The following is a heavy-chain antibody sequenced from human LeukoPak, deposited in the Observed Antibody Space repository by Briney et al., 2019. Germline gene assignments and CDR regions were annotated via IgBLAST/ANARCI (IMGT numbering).Heavy chain of an antibody. J-gene: IGHJ4*02. V-gene: IGHV3-23*01. Sequence: PGGSLRLSRAASGFTFSSYAMSWVRQAPGKGLEWVSAISGSGGSTYYADSVKGRFTISRDNSKNTLYLQMNSLRAEDTAVYYCAKDRSDFWTLGYWGQGTLVTVSS. CDR1: GFTFSSYA. CDR2: ISGSGGST. D-gene: IGHD3/OR15-3a*01. CDR3: AKDRSDFWTLGY.